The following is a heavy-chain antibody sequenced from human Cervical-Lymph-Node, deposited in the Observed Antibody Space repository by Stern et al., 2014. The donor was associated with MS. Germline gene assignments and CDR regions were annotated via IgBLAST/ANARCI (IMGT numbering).Heavy chain of an antibody. D-gene: IGHD1-1*01. CDR3: ARPHYQLLSGWFDP. CDR1: GFTFTDYY. Sequence: VQLVQSGAEVKKPGASVRVSCKTSGFTFTDYYIHWVRQAPGQGLEWMGRIHPNNNFTKYSEKFQGRVTLNTDKYIRTVYNEMSSLRSDDTAIYYCARPHYQLLSGWFDPWGRGTLITVSS. J-gene: IGHJ5*02. CDR2: IHPNNNFT. V-gene: IGHV1-2*06.